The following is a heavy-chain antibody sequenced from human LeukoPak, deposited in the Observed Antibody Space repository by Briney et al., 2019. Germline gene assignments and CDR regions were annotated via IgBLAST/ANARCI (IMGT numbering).Heavy chain of an antibody. CDR1: GGTFSSYA. D-gene: IGHD6-13*01. Sequence: ASVKVSCKASGGTFSSYAISWVRQAPGQGLEWMGRIIPILGIANYAQKFQGRVTITADKSTSTAYMELSSLRSEDTAVYYCASHHSSSWSYRFDDYWSQGTLVTVSS. J-gene: IGHJ4*02. V-gene: IGHV1-69*04. CDR3: ASHHSSSWSYRFDDY. CDR2: IIPILGIA.